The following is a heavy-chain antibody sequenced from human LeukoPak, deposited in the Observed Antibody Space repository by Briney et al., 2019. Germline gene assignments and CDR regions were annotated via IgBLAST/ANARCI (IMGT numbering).Heavy chain of an antibody. D-gene: IGHD5-18*01. CDR2: ISSDESST. V-gene: IGHV3-74*01. J-gene: IGHJ4*02. Sequence: GGSLRLSCAASGNYWMHWVRQAPGKGLVWVSRISSDESSTNYVDSVKGRFTISRDNAKNTLYLQMNSLRAEDTAVYYCARDSGYSLFDYWGQGSLVTVSS. CDR1: GNYW. CDR3: ARDSGYSLFDY.